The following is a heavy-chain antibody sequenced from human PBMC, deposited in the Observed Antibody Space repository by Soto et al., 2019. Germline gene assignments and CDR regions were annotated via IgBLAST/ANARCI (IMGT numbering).Heavy chain of an antibody. Sequence: QVQLVESGGGVVQPGTSLRLSCAASGFTFSAYAMHWVRQAPGKGLEWLAVIWYDGDPKYYADSVRGRFTISRDTSQEMLYLQRNSLRAEDTGVYYCARGQFKRNELWRRYYFFDDYWGQGTRVTVSS. CDR3: ARGQFKRNELWRRYYFFDDY. V-gene: IGHV3-33*01. J-gene: IGHJ4*02. CDR1: GFTFSAYA. D-gene: IGHD3-3*01. CDR2: IWYDGDPK.